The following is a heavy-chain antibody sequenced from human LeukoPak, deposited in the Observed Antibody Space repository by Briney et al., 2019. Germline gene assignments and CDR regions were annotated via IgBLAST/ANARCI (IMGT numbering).Heavy chain of an antibody. V-gene: IGHV3-11*04. D-gene: IGHD1-20*01. Sequence: GGSLRLSCAASGFTFSSYAMSWIRQAPGKGLEWVSYISSSGSTIYYADSVKGRFTISRDNAKNSLYLQMNSLRAEDTAVYYCARDVLLTGTSGIDYWGQGTLVTVSS. J-gene: IGHJ4*02. CDR1: GFTFSSYA. CDR3: ARDVLLTGTSGIDY. CDR2: ISSSGSTI.